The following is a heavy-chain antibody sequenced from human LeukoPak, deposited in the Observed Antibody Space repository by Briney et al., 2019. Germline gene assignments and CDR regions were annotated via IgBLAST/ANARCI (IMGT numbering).Heavy chain of an antibody. CDR1: GFTFSSYE. J-gene: IGHJ3*02. D-gene: IGHD3-10*01. CDR2: ISSSGSTI. CDR3: AREASYYYGSGYAFDI. V-gene: IGHV3-48*03. Sequence: GGSLRLSCAASGFTFSSYEVNWVRQAPGKGLEWVSYISSSGSTIYYADSVKGRFTISRDNAKNSLYLQMNSLRAEDTAVYYCAREASYYYGSGYAFDIWGQGTMVTVSS.